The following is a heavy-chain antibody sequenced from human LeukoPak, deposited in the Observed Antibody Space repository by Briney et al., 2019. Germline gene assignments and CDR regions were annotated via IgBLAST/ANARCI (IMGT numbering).Heavy chain of an antibody. CDR3: ATAPYYDILTGSQTDY. D-gene: IGHD3-9*01. V-gene: IGHV3-23*01. CDR2: ISGSGGST. Sequence: GGSLRLSCAASGFDISYNYVGWVRQAPGKGQEWVSAISGSGGSTYYADSVKGRFTISRDNSKNTLYLQMNSLRAEDTAVYYCATAPYYDILTGSQTDYWGQGTLVTVSS. J-gene: IGHJ4*02. CDR1: GFDISYNY.